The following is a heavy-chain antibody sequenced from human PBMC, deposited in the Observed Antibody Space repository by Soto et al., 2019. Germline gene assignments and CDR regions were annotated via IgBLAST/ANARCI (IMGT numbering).Heavy chain of an antibody. Sequence: GASVKVSCKASGGTFSSYAISWVRQAPGQGLEWMGIINPSGGSTSYAQKFQGRVTMTRDTSTSTVYMELSSLRSEDTAVYYCARDKVGGIAARQPGAFDIWGQGTMVTVSS. D-gene: IGHD6-6*01. CDR3: ARDKVGGIAARQPGAFDI. CDR1: GGTFSSYA. CDR2: INPSGGST. J-gene: IGHJ3*02. V-gene: IGHV1-46*03.